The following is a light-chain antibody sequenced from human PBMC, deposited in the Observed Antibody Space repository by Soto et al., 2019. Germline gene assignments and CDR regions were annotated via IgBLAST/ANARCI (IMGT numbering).Light chain of an antibody. Sequence: EIVMTQSPATLSVSPGERATLSCRASQSVSSNLAWYQQKPGQAPRLPIYGASTRATGIPARFSGSGSGTEFTLNISSLQSEDFAVFYCQQYDNWPITFGQGTRLEIK. CDR3: QQYDNWPIT. V-gene: IGKV3-15*01. J-gene: IGKJ5*01. CDR2: GAS. CDR1: QSVSSN.